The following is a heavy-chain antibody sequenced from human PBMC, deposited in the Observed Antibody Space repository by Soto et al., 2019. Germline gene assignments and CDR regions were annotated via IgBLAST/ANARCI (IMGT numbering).Heavy chain of an antibody. J-gene: IGHJ4*02. Sequence: GGSLRLSCAASGFTFSSYAMSWVRQAPGKGLEWVSAISGSGGSTYYADSVKGRFTISRDNSKNTLYLQMNNLRAEDTAVYYCAKDMSVVVPAAPPFDYWGQGTLVTVSS. D-gene: IGHD2-2*01. CDR2: ISGSGGST. CDR1: GFTFSSYA. V-gene: IGHV3-23*01. CDR3: AKDMSVVVPAAPPFDY.